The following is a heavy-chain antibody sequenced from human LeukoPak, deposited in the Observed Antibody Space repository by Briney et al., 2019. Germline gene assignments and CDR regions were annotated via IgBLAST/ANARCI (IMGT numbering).Heavy chain of an antibody. J-gene: IGHJ4*02. V-gene: IGHV3-48*01. Sequence: PGGSLRPSCAASGFTFSSYSMNWVRQAPGKGLEWVSYISGSSSTIYYADSVKGRFTISRDNAKNSLYPQMNSLRAEDTAVYYCARQRAGFTVTTSDYWGQGTLVTVSS. CDR1: GFTFSSYS. CDR2: ISGSSSTI. D-gene: IGHD4-17*01. CDR3: ARQRAGFTVTTSDY.